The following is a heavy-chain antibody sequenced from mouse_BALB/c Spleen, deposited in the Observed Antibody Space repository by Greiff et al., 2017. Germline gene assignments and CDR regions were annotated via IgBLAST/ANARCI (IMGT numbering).Heavy chain of an antibody. D-gene: IGHD1-2*01. V-gene: IGHV5-12-2*01. CDR1: GFTFSSYT. CDR2: ISNGGGST. J-gene: IGHJ4*01. Sequence: DVHLVESGGGLVQPGGSLKLSCAASGFTFSSYTMSWVRQTPEKRLEWVAYISNGGGSTYYPDTVKGRFTISRDNAKNTLYLQMSSLKSEDTAMYYCARSLLRLHAMDYWGQGTSVTVSS. CDR3: ARSLLRLHAMDY.